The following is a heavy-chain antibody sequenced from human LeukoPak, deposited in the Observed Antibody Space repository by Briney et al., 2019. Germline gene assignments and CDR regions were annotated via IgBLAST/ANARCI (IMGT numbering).Heavy chain of an antibody. CDR1: GPAFRDFW. D-gene: IGHD2-15*01. Sequence: GSLRLSCAGSGPAFRDFWLSWVRPAPGKGLARVANIKPDGGHQNYVDSVKGRFTISRDNVKNSLYLQINSLRAEATAIYYSASTFPYCGGGSCALGGQGTLVTVST. V-gene: IGHV3-7*01. CDR2: IKPDGGHQ. CDR3: ASTFPYCGGGSCAL. J-gene: IGHJ4*02.